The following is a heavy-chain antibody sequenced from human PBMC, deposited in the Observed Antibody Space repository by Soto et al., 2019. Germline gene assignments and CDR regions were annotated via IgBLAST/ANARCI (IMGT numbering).Heavy chain of an antibody. Sequence: QVQVVQSGAEVKKPGASVKVACKASGYSFDTFGMSWVRQAPGQGLEWMGWISIEKGDTKSAQKFQDRVTMTTNTSTGTAYMELRSLTSDDTAVYYCARCYCSVGSCFTCWHFALWGRGTLVTVSS. J-gene: IGHJ2*01. V-gene: IGHV1-18*01. CDR3: ARCYCSVGSCFTCWHFAL. D-gene: IGHD2-15*01. CDR2: ISIEKGDT. CDR1: GYSFDTFG.